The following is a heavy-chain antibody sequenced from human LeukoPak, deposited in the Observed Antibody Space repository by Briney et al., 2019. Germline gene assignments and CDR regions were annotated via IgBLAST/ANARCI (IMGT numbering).Heavy chain of an antibody. V-gene: IGHV3-23*01. Sequence: GGSLRLSCAASGFTFSSYAMSWVRQAPGKGLEWVSAISGSGGSTYYADSVKGRFTISRDNSKNTLYLQMNSLRAEDTAVYYCAKTRLVAVAGISPFDYWGQETLVTVSS. CDR3: AKTRLVAVAGISPFDY. CDR1: GFTFSSYA. D-gene: IGHD6-19*01. CDR2: ISGSGGST. J-gene: IGHJ4*02.